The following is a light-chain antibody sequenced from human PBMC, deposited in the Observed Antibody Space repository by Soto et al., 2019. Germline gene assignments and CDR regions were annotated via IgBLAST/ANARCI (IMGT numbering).Light chain of an antibody. CDR3: QKYNSAPPT. CDR2: NAD. Sequence: DIQMTQSPSTLSASVGDRVTITCRASQDINRWLAWYQQKPGKAPKILIYNADTLESGVPSRFSGSGYGTEFILTISSLQPEDFATYYCQKYNSAPPTFAQGTKVDIK. J-gene: IGKJ1*01. CDR1: QDINRW. V-gene: IGKV1-5*01.